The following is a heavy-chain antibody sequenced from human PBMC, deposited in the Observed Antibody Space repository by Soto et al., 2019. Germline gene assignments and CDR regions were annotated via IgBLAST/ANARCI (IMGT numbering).Heavy chain of an antibody. Sequence: GGSLRLSCTGSGFTFGDYGMSWFRQAPGKGLEWVGFSRSKAYGGTTEYAASVKGRFTISRDDSKSIAYLQMNSLKTEDTAVYYCTRVLSSSWYVSYYYYMDVWGKGTTVTVSS. CDR1: GFTFGDYG. D-gene: IGHD6-13*01. J-gene: IGHJ6*03. V-gene: IGHV3-49*03. CDR2: SRSKAYGGTT. CDR3: TRVLSSSWYVSYYYYMDV.